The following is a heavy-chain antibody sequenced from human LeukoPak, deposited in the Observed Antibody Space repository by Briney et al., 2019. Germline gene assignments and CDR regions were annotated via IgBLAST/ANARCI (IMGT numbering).Heavy chain of an antibody. J-gene: IGHJ4*02. D-gene: IGHD1-26*01. Sequence: GGSLRLSCAASGFTFRSYWMHWARQAPGKGLVWVSRINSDGSGASYADSVEGRFTISRDNAKNTLYLQMNSLRAEDTAVYYCARDSGATTSDYWGQGTLVTVSS. V-gene: IGHV3-74*01. CDR2: INSDGSGA. CDR1: GFTFRSYW. CDR3: ARDSGATTSDY.